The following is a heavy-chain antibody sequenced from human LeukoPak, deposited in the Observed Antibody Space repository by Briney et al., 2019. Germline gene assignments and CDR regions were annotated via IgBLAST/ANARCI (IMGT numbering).Heavy chain of an antibody. CDR1: GYTFTGYY. CDR2: INPNSGGT. V-gene: IGHV1-2*02. CDR3: ARDGSGVRYNWFDP. D-gene: IGHD6-19*01. J-gene: IGHJ5*02. Sequence: GASVKVSCKASGYTFTGYYMHWVRQAPGQGLEWMGWINPNSGGTNYAQKFQGRVTMTRDTSISTAYMELSRLRSDDTAVYYCARDGSGVRYNWFDPWGQGTLVTVSS.